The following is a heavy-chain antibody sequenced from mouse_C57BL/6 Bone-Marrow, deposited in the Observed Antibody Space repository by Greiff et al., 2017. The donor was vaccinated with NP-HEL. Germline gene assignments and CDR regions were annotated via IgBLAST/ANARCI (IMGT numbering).Heavy chain of an antibody. V-gene: IGHV1-72*01. Sequence: QVQLQQPGAELVKPGASVKLSCKASGYTFTSYWMHWVKQRPGRGLEWIGRIDPNSGGTKYNEKFKSKATLTVDKPSSTAYMQLSSLTSEDSAVYYCASLYYYGSSPYAMGYWGQGTSVTVSS. D-gene: IGHD1-1*01. CDR3: ASLYYYGSSPYAMGY. CDR2: IDPNSGGT. CDR1: GYTFTSYW. J-gene: IGHJ4*01.